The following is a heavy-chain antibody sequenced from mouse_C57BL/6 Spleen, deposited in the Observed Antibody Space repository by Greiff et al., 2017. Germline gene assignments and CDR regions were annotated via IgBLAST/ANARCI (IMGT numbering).Heavy chain of an antibody. J-gene: IGHJ3*01. Sequence: VQLKQSGAELVKPGASVKLSCTASGFNIKDYYMHWVKQRTEQGLEWIGRIDPEDGETKYAPKFPGKGIITADTSYNTAYLQLSSLTSEETAVYYGARRSLIYYDYDGAAYWGQGTLVTVSA. CDR3: ARRSLIYYDYDGAAY. CDR2: IDPEDGET. V-gene: IGHV14-2*01. D-gene: IGHD2-4*01. CDR1: GFNIKDYY.